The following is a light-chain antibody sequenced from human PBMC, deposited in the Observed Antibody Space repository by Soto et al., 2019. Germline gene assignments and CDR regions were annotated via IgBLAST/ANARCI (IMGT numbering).Light chain of an antibody. V-gene: IGLV2-14*01. CDR2: MVS. J-gene: IGLJ1*01. CDR3: SSYTSDSSYV. Sequence: QSVLTQPASVSGSPGQSITISCTGTSSDVGNYNYVSWYQQYPGRVPKLLIYMVSNRPSGVSNRFSGSRSATSASLTITGLQAEDEADYYCSSYTSDSSYVFGSGTKVTVL. CDR1: SSDVGNYNY.